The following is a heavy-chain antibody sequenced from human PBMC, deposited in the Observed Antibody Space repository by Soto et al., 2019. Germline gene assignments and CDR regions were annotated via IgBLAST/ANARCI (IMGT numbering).Heavy chain of an antibody. CDR2: SSAYNGNT. J-gene: IGHJ2*01. V-gene: IGHV1-18*04. Sequence: QVQLVQSGAEVKKPGASVKVSCKASGYTFTSYGISWVRQAPGQGLEWMGWSSAYNGNTNYAQKLQGRVTMTTDTSTSTAYMELRSLRSDDTAVYYCARAPTFDYDDSISSYWYFDLWGRGTLVTVS. CDR3: ARAPTFDYDDSISSYWYFDL. D-gene: IGHD3-22*01. CDR1: GYTFTSYG.